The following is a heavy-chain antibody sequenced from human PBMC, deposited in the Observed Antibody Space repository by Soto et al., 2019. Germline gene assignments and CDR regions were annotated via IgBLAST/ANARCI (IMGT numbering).Heavy chain of an antibody. CDR2: IYYTGST. V-gene: IGHV4-30-4*01. J-gene: IGHJ4*02. CDR3: ASGVVVVAAVDY. Sequence: QVQLQESGPGLVKPSQTLSLTCTVSGGSISSGDYYWSWIRQPPGKGLEWIGYIYYTGSTYYNPSLKSRVTISVDTSKHQFSLKLSSVTAADTAVYYCASGVVVVAAVDYWGQGTLVTVSS. D-gene: IGHD2-15*01. CDR1: GGSISSGDYY.